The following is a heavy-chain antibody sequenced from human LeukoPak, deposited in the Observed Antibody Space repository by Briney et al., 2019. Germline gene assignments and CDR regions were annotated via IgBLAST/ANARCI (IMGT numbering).Heavy chain of an antibody. V-gene: IGHV4-4*09. Sequence: SAPLSLTCTVSGGSISSYYWSWIRPPPGKGLEWIGYIYTSGSTNYNPSLKSRVTISVDTSKNQFSLKLSSVTAADTAVYYCARRRYSSSSSYYYYYMDVWGKGTTVTVSS. J-gene: IGHJ6*03. CDR2: IYTSGST. CDR1: GGSISSYY. CDR3: ARRRYSSSSSYYYYYMDV. D-gene: IGHD6-6*01.